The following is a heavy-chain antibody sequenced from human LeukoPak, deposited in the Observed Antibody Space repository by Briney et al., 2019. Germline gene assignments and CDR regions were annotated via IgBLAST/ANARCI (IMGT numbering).Heavy chain of an antibody. V-gene: IGHV1-2*02. J-gene: IGHJ5*02. CDR1: GYTFTGHY. Sequence: ASVTVSCKASGYTFTGHYMHWVRQAPGQGLEWMGWINPNSGGTNYAQKFQGRVTMTRDTSISTAYMELSSLRSEDTAVYYCARGEGTYYDFWSGQTTAGNWFDPWGQGTLVTVSS. CDR2: INPNSGGT. CDR3: ARGEGTYYDFWSGQTTAGNWFDP. D-gene: IGHD3-3*01.